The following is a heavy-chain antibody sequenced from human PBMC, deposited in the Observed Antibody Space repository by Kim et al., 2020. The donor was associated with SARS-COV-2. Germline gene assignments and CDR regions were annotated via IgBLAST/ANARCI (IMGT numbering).Heavy chain of an antibody. CDR3: ARVLELRFLEWLSSENVEAGGAGDFDY. V-gene: IGHV3-21*01. Sequence: GGSLRLSCAASGFTFSSYSMNWVGQAPGKGLEWVSSISSSSSYIYYADSVKGRFTIARDNAKNSLYLQMNSLRAEDTAVYYCARVLELRFLEWLSSENVEAGGAGDFDYWCQGTLVTVSS. CDR2: ISSSSSYI. J-gene: IGHJ4*02. CDR1: GFTFSSYS. D-gene: IGHD3-3*01.